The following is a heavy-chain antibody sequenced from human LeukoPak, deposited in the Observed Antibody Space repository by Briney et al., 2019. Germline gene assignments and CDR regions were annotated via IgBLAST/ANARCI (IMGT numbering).Heavy chain of an antibody. J-gene: IGHJ6*03. CDR2: IKQDGSEK. D-gene: IGHD5-12*01. V-gene: IGHV3-7*01. CDR1: GFTFGTYW. Sequence: QPGGSLRLSCAASGFTFGTYWMNWVRQAPGKRLEWVANIKQDGSEKHYVDSVKGRFSISRDNAKKSVFLQMNSLRAEDTAVYYCARDRNGYSGYDWGEFYYMDVWGKGTTVTVSS. CDR3: ARDRNGYSGYDWGEFYYMDV.